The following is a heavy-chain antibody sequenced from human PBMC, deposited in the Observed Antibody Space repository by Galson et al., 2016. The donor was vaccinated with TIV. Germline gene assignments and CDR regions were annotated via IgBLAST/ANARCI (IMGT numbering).Heavy chain of an antibody. J-gene: IGHJ6*02. CDR2: ITPLFGEA. Sequence: SVKVSCKASGGTFSSFVVTWVRQAPGQGLEWMGGITPLFGEAHYAQKFQGRVTISADESTSTVYMELRSLRSGDTAVYYCAKCRNTAMDTYYYYYGLDVWGQGTTVTVSS. D-gene: IGHD5-18*01. CDR1: GGTFSSFV. V-gene: IGHV1-69*13. CDR3: AKCRNTAMDTYYYYYGLDV.